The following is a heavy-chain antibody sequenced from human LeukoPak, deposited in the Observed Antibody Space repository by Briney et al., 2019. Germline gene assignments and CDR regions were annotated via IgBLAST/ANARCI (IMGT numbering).Heavy chain of an antibody. J-gene: IGHJ4*02. D-gene: IGHD3-10*01. CDR2: ISGSGGST. V-gene: IGHV3-23*01. Sequence: GGSLRLSCAASGFTFSSYAMSWVRQAPGKGLEWVSAISGSGGSTYYADSVKGRSTISRDNSKNTLYLQMNSLRAEDTAVYYCAKDDAWLRFGEWSQGTLVTVSS. CDR1: GFTFSSYA. CDR3: AKDDAWLRFGE.